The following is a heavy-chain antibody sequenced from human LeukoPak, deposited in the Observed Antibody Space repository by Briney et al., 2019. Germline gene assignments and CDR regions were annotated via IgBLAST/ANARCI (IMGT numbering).Heavy chain of an antibody. D-gene: IGHD6-19*01. Sequence: GRSLRLSCAASGFTFSSYSMNWVRQAPGKGLEWVSYISSSSSTIYYADSVKGRFTISRDNAKNSLYLQMNSLRDEDTAVYYCARDLVSPQWLVRNYYYGMDVWGQGTTVTVSS. V-gene: IGHV3-48*02. CDR2: ISSSSSTI. CDR3: ARDLVSPQWLVRNYYYGMDV. J-gene: IGHJ6*02. CDR1: GFTFSSYS.